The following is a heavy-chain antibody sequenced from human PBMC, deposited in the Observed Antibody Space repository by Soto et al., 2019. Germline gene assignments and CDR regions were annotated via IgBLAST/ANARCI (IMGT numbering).Heavy chain of an antibody. V-gene: IGHV1-69*08. J-gene: IGHJ6*02. D-gene: IGHD1-26*01. CDR3: ARDRATVGGYGMDV. CDR2: IIPILGIA. Sequence: QVQLVQSGAEVKKPGSSVKVSCKASGGTFSSYTISWVRQAPGQGLEWMGRIIPILGIANYAQKFQGRVTITADKXXSTAYMELSSLRSEDTAVYYCARDRATVGGYGMDVWGQGTTVTVSS. CDR1: GGTFSSYT.